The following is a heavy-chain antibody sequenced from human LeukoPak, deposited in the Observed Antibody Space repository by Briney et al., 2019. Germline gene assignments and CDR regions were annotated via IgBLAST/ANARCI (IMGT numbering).Heavy chain of an antibody. Sequence: PSETLSLTCTVSGGSISSYYWSWIRQPPGKGLEWIGYIYYSGSTNYNPSLKSRVTISVDTSKNQFSLKLSSVTAADTAVYYCARAKDSYYYYYYMDVWGKGTTVTASS. D-gene: IGHD3/OR15-3a*01. V-gene: IGHV4-59*01. CDR2: IYYSGST. CDR3: ARAKDSYYYYYYMDV. J-gene: IGHJ6*03. CDR1: GGSISSYY.